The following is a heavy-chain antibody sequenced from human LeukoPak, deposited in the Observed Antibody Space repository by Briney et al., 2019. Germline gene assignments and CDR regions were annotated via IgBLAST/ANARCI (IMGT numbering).Heavy chain of an antibody. CDR3: AREMGPVAVAGTDFDY. V-gene: IGHV4-4*07. CDR2: IYTSGST. J-gene: IGHJ4*02. CDR1: GGSLSSYY. D-gene: IGHD6-19*01. Sequence: SETLSLTCTVSGGSLSSYYWSWLRQPAGKGLEWIGRIYTSGSTNYNPSLKSRVTMSVDTSKNQFSLKLSSVTAADTAVYYCAREMGPVAVAGTDFDYWGQETLVTVSS.